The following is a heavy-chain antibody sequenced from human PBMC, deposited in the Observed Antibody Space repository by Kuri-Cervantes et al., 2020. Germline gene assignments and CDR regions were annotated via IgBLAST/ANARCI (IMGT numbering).Heavy chain of an antibody. CDR2: IKHSGST. V-gene: IGHV4-34*01. J-gene: IGHJ5*02. Sequence: SETLSLTCAVYGASPSVYHWRCIRQPPGKVLEWTGEIKHSGSTNYNPSLKSRVAISADTSKNQLPRKLNSVTAAYTAVYYCGRERRTPLVRGRGWFDPWCQGTLVTVSS. CDR3: GRERRTPLVRGRGWFDP. D-gene: IGHD3-10*02. CDR1: GASPSVYH.